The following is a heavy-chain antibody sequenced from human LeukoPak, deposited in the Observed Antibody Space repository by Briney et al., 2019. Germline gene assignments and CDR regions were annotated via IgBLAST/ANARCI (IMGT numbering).Heavy chain of an antibody. D-gene: IGHD3-22*01. J-gene: IGHJ3*02. Sequence: PSGTLSLTCAVSGGSISGSNWWSLVRQPPGKGLEWIGEIYHSGSTNYNPSLKSRVTISVDTSKNQFSLKLSSVTAADTAVYYCARHGDGIVVVISAFDIWGQGAMVTVSS. CDR2: IYHSGST. V-gene: IGHV4-4*02. CDR3: ARHGDGIVVVISAFDI. CDR1: GGSISGSNW.